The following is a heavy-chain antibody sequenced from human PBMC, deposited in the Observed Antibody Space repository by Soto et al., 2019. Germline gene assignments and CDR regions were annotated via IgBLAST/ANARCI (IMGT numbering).Heavy chain of an antibody. CDR1: GFTFSSYG. J-gene: IGHJ6*03. CDR2: ISYDGSNK. V-gene: IGHV3-30*18. Sequence: GGSLRLCCAASGFTFSSYGMHWVRQAPGKGLEWVAVISYDGSNKYYADSVKGRFTISRDNSKNTFYLQMNSLRAEDTSVYYCAKDRFDIVVVPAAMSYYYYYMDVWGKGTTVTVSS. CDR3: AKDRFDIVVVPAAMSYYYYYMDV. D-gene: IGHD2-2*01.